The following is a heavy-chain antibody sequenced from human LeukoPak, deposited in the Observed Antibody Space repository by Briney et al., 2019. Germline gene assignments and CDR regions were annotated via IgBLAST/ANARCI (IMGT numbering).Heavy chain of an antibody. J-gene: IGHJ6*02. CDR2: TYYRSKWYN. Sequence: SQTLSLTCAIYGDSVSSNSAAWNWIRQSPSRGLEWLGRTYYRSKWYNDYAVSVKSRITINPDTSKNQFSLQLNSVTPEDTAVYYCARSHSSGWYGYYYYGMDVWGQGTTVTVSS. V-gene: IGHV6-1*01. D-gene: IGHD6-19*01. CDR1: GDSVSSNSAA. CDR3: ARSHSSGWYGYYYYGMDV.